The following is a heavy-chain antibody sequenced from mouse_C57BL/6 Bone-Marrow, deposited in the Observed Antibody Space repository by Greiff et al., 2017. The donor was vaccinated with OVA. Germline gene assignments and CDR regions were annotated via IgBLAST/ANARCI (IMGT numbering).Heavy chain of an antibody. V-gene: IGHV4-1*01. CDR2: INPDSSTI. CDR3: ARRGGLRKNYYFDY. CDR1: GLDFSRYW. J-gene: IGHJ2*01. Sequence: EASGLDFSRYWMSWVRRAPGKGLEWIGEINPDSSTINYAPSLKDKFIISRDNAKNTLYLQMSKVRSEDTALYYCARRGGLRKNYYFDYWGQGTTLTVSS. D-gene: IGHD2-4*01.